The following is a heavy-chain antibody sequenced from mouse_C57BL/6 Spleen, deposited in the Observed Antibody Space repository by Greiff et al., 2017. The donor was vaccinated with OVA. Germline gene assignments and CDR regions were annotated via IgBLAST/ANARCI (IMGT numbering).Heavy chain of an antibody. CDR3: ARSYDGYPYAMDY. J-gene: IGHJ4*01. CDR1: GFTFSDYG. CDR2: ISSGSSTI. D-gene: IGHD2-3*01. Sequence: EVQLVESGGGLVKPGGSLKLSCAASGFTFSDYGMHWVRQAPEKGLEWVAYISSGSSTIYYADTVKGRFTISRDNAKNTLFLQMTSLRSEDTAMYYCARSYDGYPYAMDYWGQGTSVTVSS. V-gene: IGHV5-17*01.